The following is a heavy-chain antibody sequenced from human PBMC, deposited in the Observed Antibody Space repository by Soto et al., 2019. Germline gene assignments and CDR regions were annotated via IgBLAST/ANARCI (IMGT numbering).Heavy chain of an antibody. Sequence: ASVKVSCKASGYTFISYGISWVRQAPGQGLEWMGWISAYNGNTNYAQKFQGRVTMTTDTSTSTAYMELRSLRSDDTAVDYCARDLAEAGPFDYWGQGTLVTVSS. V-gene: IGHV1-18*01. CDR1: GYTFISYG. CDR3: ARDLAEAGPFDY. D-gene: IGHD6-13*01. J-gene: IGHJ4*02. CDR2: ISAYNGNT.